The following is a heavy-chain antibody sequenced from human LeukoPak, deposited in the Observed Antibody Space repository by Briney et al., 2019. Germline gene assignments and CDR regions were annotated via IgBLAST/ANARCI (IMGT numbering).Heavy chain of an antibody. CDR2: IYYSGST. CDR1: GGSISSYY. V-gene: IGHV4-59*08. CDR3: ARSLSVPKGLHDF. D-gene: IGHD4-11*01. Sequence: PSETLSLTCTVSGGSISSYYWSWIRQPPGKGLEWIGYIYYSGSTNYNSSLESRVTISLDTSKNQFSLRLSPVTAADTAVYYCARSLSVPKGLHDFWGQGTLVTVST. J-gene: IGHJ4*02.